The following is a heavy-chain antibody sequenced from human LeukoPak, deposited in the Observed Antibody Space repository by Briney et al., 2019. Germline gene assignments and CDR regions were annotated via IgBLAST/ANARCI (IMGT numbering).Heavy chain of an antibody. CDR2: INPNSGGT. CDR3: ARTKRGYGSGSYNDY. Sequence: ASVKVSCKASGYTFTGYYMHWVRQAPGQGLEWMGWINPNSGGTNYAQKFQGRVTMTRDTSISTAYMELSRLRSDDTAVYYCARTKRGYGSGSYNDYWGQGTLVTVSS. D-gene: IGHD3-10*01. J-gene: IGHJ4*02. V-gene: IGHV1-2*02. CDR1: GYTFTGYY.